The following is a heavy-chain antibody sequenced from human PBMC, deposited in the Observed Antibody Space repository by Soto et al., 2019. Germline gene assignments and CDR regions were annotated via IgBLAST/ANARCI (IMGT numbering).Heavy chain of an antibody. Sequence: PGESLKISCKGSGYSFTSYWIGWVRQMPGKGLEWMGIIYPGDSDTRYSPSFQGQVTISADKSISTAYLQWSSLKAPDTAMYYCARHLLTGQYYYYGMDVWGQGTTVTVSS. CDR3: ARHLLTGQYYYYGMDV. CDR2: IYPGDSDT. J-gene: IGHJ6*02. CDR1: GYSFTSYW. V-gene: IGHV5-51*01. D-gene: IGHD7-27*01.